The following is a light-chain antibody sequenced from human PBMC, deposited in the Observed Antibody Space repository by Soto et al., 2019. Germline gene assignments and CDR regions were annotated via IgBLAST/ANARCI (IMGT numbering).Light chain of an antibody. Sequence: SYELTQPPSVSGAPGKTARITCGGNKIGSKSVHWNQQKPGQAPVLVIYYDSDRTSGITERFSGSNSGNTATLTISRVEAGDEADYYCQVWDSGSDHPVFGNWTKLTVL. CDR3: QVWDSGSDHPV. V-gene: IGLV3-21*04. CDR2: YDS. CDR1: KIGSKS. J-gene: IGLJ1*01.